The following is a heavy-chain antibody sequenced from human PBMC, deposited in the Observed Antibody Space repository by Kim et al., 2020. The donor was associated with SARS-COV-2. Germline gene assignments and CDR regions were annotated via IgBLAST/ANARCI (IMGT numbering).Heavy chain of an antibody. V-gene: IGHV3-33*01. Sequence: KYYTDTVKGRFTISRDNVKNTLSLEMNSLRVEDTAVYYCARNGGSGLTDYWGQGTLVTVSS. D-gene: IGHD3-10*01. CDR2: K. CDR3: ARNGGSGLTDY. J-gene: IGHJ4*02.